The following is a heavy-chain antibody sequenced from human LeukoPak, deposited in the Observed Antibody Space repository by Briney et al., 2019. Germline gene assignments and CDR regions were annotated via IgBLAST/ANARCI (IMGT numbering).Heavy chain of an antibody. CDR1: GGTFSSYG. CDR2: ISVYNGNT. V-gene: IGHV1-18*01. J-gene: IGHJ3*02. CDR3: ARDPSLGLYTGGMEAFDI. D-gene: IGHD3-16*01. Sequence: ASVKVSCKASGGTFSSYGISWVRQAPGQGLEWMGWISVYNGNTNYTQKLQGRVTMTTDTSTNTAYTELRSLRSDDTAVYYCARDPSLGLYTGGMEAFDIWGQGTMVTVSS.